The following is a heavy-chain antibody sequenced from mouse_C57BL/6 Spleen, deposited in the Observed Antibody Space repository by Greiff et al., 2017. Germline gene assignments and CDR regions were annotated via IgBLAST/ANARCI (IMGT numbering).Heavy chain of an antibody. CDR3: ARDDGSRYFDV. D-gene: IGHD1-1*01. Sequence: VKLQQPGAELVKPGASVKLSCKASGYTFTSYWMHWVKQRPGQGLEWIGMIHPNSGSTNYNEKFKSKATLTVDKSSSTAYMQLSSLTSEDSAVYYCARDDGSRYFDVWGTGTTVTVSS. V-gene: IGHV1-64*01. J-gene: IGHJ1*03. CDR1: GYTFTSYW. CDR2: IHPNSGST.